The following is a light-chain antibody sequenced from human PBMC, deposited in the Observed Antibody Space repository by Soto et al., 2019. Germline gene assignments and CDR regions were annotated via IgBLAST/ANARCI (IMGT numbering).Light chain of an antibody. CDR3: CSYAGSQTLV. V-gene: IGLV2-11*01. CDR2: DVS. CDR1: SSDVGSYNY. J-gene: IGLJ2*01. Sequence: QSALTQPRSVSGSPGQSVTISCTGSSSDVGSYNYVSWYQQHPGKGPQVIIYDVSKRPSGVPDRFSGSKSGNTASLSISGLLTADEADYYCCSYAGSQTLVFGGGTQLTVL.